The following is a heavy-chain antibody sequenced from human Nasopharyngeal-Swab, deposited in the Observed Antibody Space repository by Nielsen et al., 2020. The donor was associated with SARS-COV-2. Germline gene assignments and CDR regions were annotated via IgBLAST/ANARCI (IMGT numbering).Heavy chain of an antibody. V-gene: IGHV4-34*01. Sequence: SETLSLTCAVYGGSFSGYYWSWIRQSPGKGLEWIGEISRSGRTNYNPSLNSRVTTSLDTSKNQFSLKVTSVTAADTAVYYCARQGVPIRGWFKDYDRTAYEYWGQGTLVTVSS. CDR1: GGSFSGYY. CDR2: ISRSGRT. J-gene: IGHJ4*02. CDR3: ARQGVPIRGWFKDYDRTAYEY. D-gene: IGHD3-22*01.